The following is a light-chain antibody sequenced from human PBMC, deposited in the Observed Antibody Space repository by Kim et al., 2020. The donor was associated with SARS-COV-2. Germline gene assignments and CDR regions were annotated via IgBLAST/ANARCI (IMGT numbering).Light chain of an antibody. CDR1: QSVTSSF. V-gene: IGKV3-20*01. CDR3: LRYGDLPLT. Sequence: TVLTQSQGTLSLSPGQRATLSCRASQSVTSSFLAWYQQKPGQAPRLLIYGASSRATGIADRFSGRGSGTDFTLTISRLQPEDFAVYYSLRYGDLPLTFGGRTTVDIK. CDR2: GAS. J-gene: IGKJ4*01.